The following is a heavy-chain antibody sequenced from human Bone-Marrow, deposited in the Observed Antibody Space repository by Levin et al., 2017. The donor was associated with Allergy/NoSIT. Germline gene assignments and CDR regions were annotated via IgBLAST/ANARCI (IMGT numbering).Heavy chain of an antibody. D-gene: IGHD3-10*01. J-gene: IGHJ4*02. CDR1: GFTFGDYA. Sequence: PGGSLRLSCTASGFTFGDYAMSWFRQAPGKGLEWVGFIRSKAYGGTTEYAASVKGRFTISRDDSKSIAYLQMNSLKTEDTAVYYCTRECTMVRGAGCPFAPRFDYWGQGTLVTVSS. V-gene: IGHV3-49*03. CDR2: IRSKAYGGTT. CDR3: TRECTMVRGAGCPFAPRFDY.